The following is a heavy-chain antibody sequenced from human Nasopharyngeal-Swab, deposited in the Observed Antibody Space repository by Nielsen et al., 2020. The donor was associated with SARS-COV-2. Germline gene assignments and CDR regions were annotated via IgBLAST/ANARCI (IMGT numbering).Heavy chain of an antibody. V-gene: IGHV3-74*01. D-gene: IGHD3-3*01. CDR3: ARGGSYDFWSGYCFDY. Sequence: GGSLRLSCAASGFTFSSYWMHWVRQAPGKGLVWVSRINSDGSSTSYADSVKGRFTISRDNAKNTLDLQMNSLRAEDTAVYYCARGGSYDFWSGYCFDYWGQGTLVTVSS. J-gene: IGHJ4*02. CDR1: GFTFSSYW. CDR2: INSDGSST.